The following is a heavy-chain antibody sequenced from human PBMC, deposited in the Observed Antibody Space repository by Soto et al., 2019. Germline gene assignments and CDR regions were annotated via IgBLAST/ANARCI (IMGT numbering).Heavy chain of an antibody. J-gene: IGHJ6*02. V-gene: IGHV3-33*01. CDR1: RLSFSTYD. CDR3: AGEPRGGAYDMDV. Sequence: GGSLRLSCAASRLSFSTYDMHWVRQAPGKGLEWVALIWSDGSRQFYGDSVKGRFTISRDDSKNTLSLQMNSLRVDDTAIYYCAGEPRGGAYDMDVWGQGTTVTVSS. D-gene: IGHD3-16*01. CDR2: IWSDGSRQ.